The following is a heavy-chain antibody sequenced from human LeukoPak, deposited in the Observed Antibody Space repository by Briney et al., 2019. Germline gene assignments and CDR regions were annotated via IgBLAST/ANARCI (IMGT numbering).Heavy chain of an antibody. D-gene: IGHD1-1*01. V-gene: IGHV3-30*02. CDR1: GFTFSSYG. J-gene: IGHJ4*02. Sequence: GGSLRLSCAASGFTFSSYGMHWVRQAPGKGLEWVAVIWYDGSNKYYADSVKGRFTISRDDSKNTLFLHMNTLRAEDTAVYYCAKDRAWKFYFDSWGQGTLVTVSS. CDR3: AKDRAWKFYFDS. CDR2: IWYDGSNK.